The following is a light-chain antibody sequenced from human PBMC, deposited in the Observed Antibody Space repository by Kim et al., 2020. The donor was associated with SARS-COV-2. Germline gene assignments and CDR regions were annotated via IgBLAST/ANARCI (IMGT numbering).Light chain of an antibody. CDR1: QSVSSRY. CDR2: GAS. Sequence: SPGERATLACRASQSVSSRYFAWYQQKPGQAPRLLIYGASSRATGIPDRFSGSGSGTDFTLTISRLEPEDFAVYYCQQYGSSPLTFGGGTKVDIK. J-gene: IGKJ4*01. V-gene: IGKV3-20*01. CDR3: QQYGSSPLT.